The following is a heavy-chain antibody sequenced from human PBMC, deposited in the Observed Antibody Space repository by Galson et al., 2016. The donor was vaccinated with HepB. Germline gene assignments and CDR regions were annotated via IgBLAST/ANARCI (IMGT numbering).Heavy chain of an antibody. CDR2: IYPGDSHT. V-gene: IGHV5-51*01. CDR3: ARAYFGYFDY. Sequence: QSGAEVKKPGESLKISCKTFGYSFANYWIGWVRQMPGKGLEWLGIIYPGDSHTTYSPSFQGQVTISADKSVSTAYLQWSSLKASDTAMYYCARAYFGYFDYWGQGTLVTVSS. J-gene: IGHJ4*02. D-gene: IGHD2/OR15-2a*01. CDR1: GYSFANYW.